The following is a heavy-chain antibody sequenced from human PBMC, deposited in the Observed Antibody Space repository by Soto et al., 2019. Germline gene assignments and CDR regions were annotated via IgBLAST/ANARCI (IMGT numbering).Heavy chain of an antibody. V-gene: IGHV3-30-3*01. CDR1: GFTFSSYA. J-gene: IGHJ4*02. D-gene: IGHD6-19*01. CDR2: ISYDGSNK. Sequence: QVQLVESGGGVVQPGRSLRLSCAASGFTFSSYAMHWVRQAPGKGLEWVAVISYDGSNKYYADSVKGRFTISRDNSKNTLYLKMIRLRAEDTAVYYCARDQGYSSGWYIFAVWGQGTLVTVSS. CDR3: ARDQGYSSGWYIFAV.